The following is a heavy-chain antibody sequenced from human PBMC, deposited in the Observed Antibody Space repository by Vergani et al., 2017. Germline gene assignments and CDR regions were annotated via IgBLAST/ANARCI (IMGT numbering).Heavy chain of an antibody. CDR3: ARATYDSSGYYFDY. Sequence: EVQLVESGGGLVQPGGSLRLSCAASGFTFSSYDMHWVRQATGKGLEWVSAIGTAGDPYYPGSVKGRFTISRENAKNSLYLQMNSLRAGDTAVYYCARATYDSSGYYFDYWGQGTLVTVSS. CDR2: IGTAGDP. D-gene: IGHD3-22*01. J-gene: IGHJ4*02. V-gene: IGHV3-13*05. CDR1: GFTFSSYD.